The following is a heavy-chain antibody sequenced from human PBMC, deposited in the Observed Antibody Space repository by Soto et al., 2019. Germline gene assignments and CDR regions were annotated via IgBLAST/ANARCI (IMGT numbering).Heavy chain of an antibody. J-gene: IGHJ6*02. CDR3: ARSAEYYDILTGYSHHYYYYGMDV. V-gene: IGHV2-26*01. D-gene: IGHD3-9*01. Sequence: SGPTLVNPTETLTLTCTVSGFSLSNARMGVSWIRQPPGKALEWLAHTFSNDEKSYSTSLKSRLTISKDTSKSQAVLTMTNMDPVDTATYYCARSAEYYDILTGYSHHYYYYGMDVWGQGTTVTVSS. CDR1: GFSLSNARMG. CDR2: TFSNDEK.